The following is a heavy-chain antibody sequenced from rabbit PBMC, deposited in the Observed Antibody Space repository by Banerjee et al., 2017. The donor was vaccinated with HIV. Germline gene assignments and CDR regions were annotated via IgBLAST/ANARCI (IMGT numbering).Heavy chain of an antibody. CDR2: IYTGSSGDT. V-gene: IGHV1S45*01. CDR1: GWSFSSSYW. J-gene: IGHJ2*01. Sequence: QEQLEESGGDLVKPEGSLTLTCTASGWSFSSSYWICWVRQAPGKGLEWIACIYTGSSGDTYYASWAKGRFTVSKTSSTTVTLKMTSLTAADTATYFCAREGTYPDAFDPWGPGTLVTV. CDR3: AREGTYPDAFDP. D-gene: IGHD6-1*01.